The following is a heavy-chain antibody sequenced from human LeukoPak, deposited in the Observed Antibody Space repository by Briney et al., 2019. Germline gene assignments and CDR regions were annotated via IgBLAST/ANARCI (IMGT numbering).Heavy chain of an antibody. CDR2: IYYSGST. CDR3: ARVLDDYSNTRFDP. CDR1: GGSISSYY. V-gene: IGHV4-59*01. Sequence: SETLSLTCTVSGGSISSYYWSWIRQPPGKGLEWIGYIYYSGSTNYNPSLKSRVTISVDTSKNQFSLKLSSVTAADTAVYYCARVLDDYSNTRFDPWGQGTLVTVSS. D-gene: IGHD4-11*01. J-gene: IGHJ5*02.